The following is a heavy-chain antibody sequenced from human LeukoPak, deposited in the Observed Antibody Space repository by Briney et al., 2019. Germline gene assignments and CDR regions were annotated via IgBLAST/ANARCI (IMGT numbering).Heavy chain of an antibody. D-gene: IGHD2-2*03. J-gene: IGHJ3*02. V-gene: IGHV4-34*01. CDR2: INHSGST. Sequence: SETLSLTCAVYGGSFSGYYWSWIRQPPGKGLEWIGEINHSGSTNYNPSLKSRVTISVDTSKSQFSLKLSSVTAADTAVYYCARRVDIVVVPAATGDAFDIWGQGTMVTVSS. CDR3: ARRVDIVVVPAATGDAFDI. CDR1: GGSFSGYY.